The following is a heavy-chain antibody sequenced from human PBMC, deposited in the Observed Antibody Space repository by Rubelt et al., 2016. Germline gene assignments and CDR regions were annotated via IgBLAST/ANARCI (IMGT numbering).Heavy chain of an antibody. J-gene: IGHJ2*01. D-gene: IGHD3-10*01. CDR1: GDSIRKYY. CDR3: ARDLVVGYYGSGRQAYFDL. V-gene: IGHV4-4*07. CDR2: IYTSGST. Sequence: QVQLQGSGPGLVKPSETLSLTCTVSGDSIRKYYWSWIRQPPGKGPEWIGRIYTSGSTNYNPSLQSRVTMSVDTSTNQFSLKLSSVTAADTAVYYCARDLVVGYYGSGRQAYFDLWGRGTLVTVSS.